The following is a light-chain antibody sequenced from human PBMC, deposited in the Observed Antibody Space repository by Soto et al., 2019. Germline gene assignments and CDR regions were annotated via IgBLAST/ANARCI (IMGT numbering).Light chain of an antibody. CDR3: LSYDGGAWV. J-gene: IGLJ3*02. V-gene: IGLV2-8*01. CDR1: GSDIGAYDY. Sequence: QSALTQPPSASGSPGQSVTISCTGTGSDIGAYDYVSWYQQYPGKAPRLIIYEVTKRPSGVPARISASKSGNTASLTISGLQPEDEAEYYCLSYDGGAWVFGGGTKLTVL. CDR2: EVT.